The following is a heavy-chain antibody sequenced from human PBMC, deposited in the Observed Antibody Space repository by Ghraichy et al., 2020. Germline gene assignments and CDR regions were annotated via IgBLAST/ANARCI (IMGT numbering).Heavy chain of an antibody. V-gene: IGHV4-39*01. CDR1: GDSFSSDDYY. CDR2: VSFPGST. J-gene: IGHJ6*02. CDR3: ARHRMGSISNYGLDV. Sequence: SETLSLTCSVSGDSFSSDDYYCGWIRQPPGKGLEWIGSVSFPGSTYYNPSLKSRVFISVDTSKSQFSLKMSSVTAADTAVYYCARHRMGSISNYGLDVWGQGTTVTVSS. D-gene: IGHD5-24*01.